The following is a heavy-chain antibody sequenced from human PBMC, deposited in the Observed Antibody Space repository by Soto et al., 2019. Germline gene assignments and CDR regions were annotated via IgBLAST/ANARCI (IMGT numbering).Heavy chain of an antibody. CDR3: ARGFPLWFDP. CDR1: GITVSYNY. Sequence: PGGSLRLSCAVSGITVSYNYMSWVRQAPGKGLEWVSVIYSGGITYYTDSVKGRFTISRDSSKNTLYLQMSSLRSEDTAVYYCARGFPLWFDPWGQGTLVTVSS. CDR2: IYSGGIT. J-gene: IGHJ5*02. V-gene: IGHV3-53*05. D-gene: IGHD3-3*01.